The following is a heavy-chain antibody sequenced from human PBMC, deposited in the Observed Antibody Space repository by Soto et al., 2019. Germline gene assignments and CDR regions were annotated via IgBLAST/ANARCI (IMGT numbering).Heavy chain of an antibody. J-gene: IGHJ6*02. CDR2: IYHSGST. V-gene: IGHV4-30-2*01. CDR1: GGSISSGGYS. CDR3: ARGFGELLGYYYGMDV. D-gene: IGHD3-10*01. Sequence: SETLSLTCAVSGGSISSGGYSWSWIRQPPGKGLEWIGYIYHSGSTYYNPSLKSRVTISVDRSKNQFSLKLSSVTAADTAVYCCARGFGELLGYYYGMDVWGQGTTVTVSS.